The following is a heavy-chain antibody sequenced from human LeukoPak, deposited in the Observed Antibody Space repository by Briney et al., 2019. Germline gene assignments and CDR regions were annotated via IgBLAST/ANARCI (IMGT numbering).Heavy chain of an antibody. J-gene: IGHJ4*02. CDR3: AREGPLGIASSFFDY. CDR1: GYTFTSFF. V-gene: IGHV1-46*01. Sequence: ASVKVSCKASGYTFTSFFMHWVRQAPGQGLEWMGIINPRGGSATSAQRFQGRLTVTRDTSTSTVYMELSSLTSEDTAVYYCAREGPLGIASSFFDYWGQGTLVTVSS. CDR2: INPRGGSA. D-gene: IGHD6-13*01.